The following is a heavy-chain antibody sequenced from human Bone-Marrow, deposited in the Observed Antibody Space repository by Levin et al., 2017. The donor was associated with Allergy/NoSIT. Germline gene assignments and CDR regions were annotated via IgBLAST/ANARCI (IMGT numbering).Heavy chain of an antibody. V-gene: IGHV4-30-2*01. Sequence: SETLSLTCAVSGGSLKSGPYSWSWIRQPPGKGLEWIWYIYHSGSTYYNPSLKSRVTISVDRSKNQFSLKLTSVTAADTAVYYCARDRPGDFYGMDVWGQGTTVTVSS. CDR3: ARDRPGDFYGMDV. J-gene: IGHJ6*02. CDR1: GGSLKSGPYS. CDR2: IYHSGST.